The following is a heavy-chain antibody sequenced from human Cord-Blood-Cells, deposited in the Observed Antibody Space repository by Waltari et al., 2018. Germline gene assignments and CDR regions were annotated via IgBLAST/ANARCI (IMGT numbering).Heavy chain of an antibody. CDR3: ARLQRAKLGQESSGWY. J-gene: IGHJ4*02. V-gene: IGHV4-39*07. CDR1: GGSISSSSYY. Sequence: QLQLQESGPGLAKPSETPSLTCTAPGGSISSSSYYWGWIRQPPGKGLEWIGSIYYSGSTYYNPSLKSRVTISVDTAKNQFSLKLSSVTAADTAVYYCARLQRAKLGQESSGWYWGQVTLVTVSS. D-gene: IGHD6-19*01. CDR2: IYYSGST.